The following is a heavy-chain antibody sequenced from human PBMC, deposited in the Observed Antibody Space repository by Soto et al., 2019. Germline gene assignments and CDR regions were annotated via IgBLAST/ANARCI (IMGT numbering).Heavy chain of an antibody. CDR1: GFTFSSYA. V-gene: IGHV3-64D*08. Sequence: WGSLRLSCSASGFTFSSYAMHWVRQAPGKGLEYVSAISSNGGSTYYADSVKGRFTISRDNSKNTLYLQMSSLRAEDTAVYYCVKVGGGETFDYWGQGTLVTVSS. CDR3: VKVGGGETFDY. CDR2: ISSNGGST. J-gene: IGHJ4*02. D-gene: IGHD2-21*01.